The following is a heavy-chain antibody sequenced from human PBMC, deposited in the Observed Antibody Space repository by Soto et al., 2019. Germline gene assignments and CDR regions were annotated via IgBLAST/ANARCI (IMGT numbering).Heavy chain of an antibody. J-gene: IGHJ4*02. CDR3: ARSVVVGTSWYYFDY. V-gene: IGHV3-23*01. D-gene: IGHD2-15*01. CDR2: ISGSGNNT. Sequence: KGLEWVSAISGSGNNTYYADSVEGRFTISRDSTKHTLYLQMNSLRPDDTAMYYCARSVVVGTSWYYFDYSGEGALLTVYS.